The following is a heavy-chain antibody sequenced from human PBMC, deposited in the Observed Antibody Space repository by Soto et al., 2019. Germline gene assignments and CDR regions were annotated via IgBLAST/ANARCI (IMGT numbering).Heavy chain of an antibody. CDR3: ARDQGITTFGVYSMYYYGMDV. D-gene: IGHD3-3*01. CDR1: GYAFTNYG. Sequence: ASVKVSCKASGYAFTNYGISWVRQAPGQGLEWMGWINVYNGNTNYAQHLQGRVSMTTDTSTSTAYMDLRSLRSDDTAVYYCARDQGITTFGVYSMYYYGMDVWGQGTTVTVSS. CDR2: INVYNGNT. J-gene: IGHJ6*02. V-gene: IGHV1-18*01.